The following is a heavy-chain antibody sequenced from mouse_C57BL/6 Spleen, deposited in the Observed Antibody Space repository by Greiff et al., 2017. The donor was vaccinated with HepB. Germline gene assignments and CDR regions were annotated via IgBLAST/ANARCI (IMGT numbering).Heavy chain of an antibody. J-gene: IGHJ3*01. D-gene: IGHD1-1*01. CDR3: AIITTVSSFAY. Sequence: EVQLQQSGPELVKPGASVKIPCKASGYTFTDYNMDWVKQSHGKSLEWIGDINPNNGGTIYNQKFKGKATLTVDESSSTAYMELRSLTSEDTAVYYCAIITTVSSFAYWGQGTLVTVSA. CDR1: GYTFTDYN. V-gene: IGHV1-18*01. CDR2: INPNNGGT.